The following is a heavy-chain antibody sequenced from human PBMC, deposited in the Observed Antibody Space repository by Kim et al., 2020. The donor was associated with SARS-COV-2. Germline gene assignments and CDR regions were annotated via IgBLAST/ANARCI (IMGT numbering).Heavy chain of an antibody. D-gene: IGHD3-10*01. CDR3: TRKGSGSYYNVP. J-gene: IGHJ5*02. V-gene: IGHV3-49*02. Sequence: EYAASVKGRCTISSDDSKSIAYLQMNSLKTEDTAVYYCTRKGSGSYYNVPWGQGTLVTVSS.